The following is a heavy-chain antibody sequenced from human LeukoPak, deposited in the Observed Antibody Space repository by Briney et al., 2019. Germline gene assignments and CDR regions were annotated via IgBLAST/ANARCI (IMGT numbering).Heavy chain of an antibody. J-gene: IGHJ6*03. Sequence: PGGSLRLSCAASGFTFSSYAMSWVRQAPGKGLEWVSAISGSGGSTYYADSVKGRFTISRDNSKNTLYLQMNSLRAEDTAVYYCAKGGSARPGERGIYYYYYYMDVWGKGTTVTVSS. CDR1: GFTFSSYA. CDR3: AKGGSARPGERGIYYYYYYMDV. D-gene: IGHD6-6*01. CDR2: ISGSGGST. V-gene: IGHV3-23*01.